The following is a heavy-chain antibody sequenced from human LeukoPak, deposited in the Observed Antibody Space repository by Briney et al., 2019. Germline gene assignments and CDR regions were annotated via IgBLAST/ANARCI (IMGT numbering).Heavy chain of an antibody. CDR3: ARHSGGTYYVSLDP. Sequence: SETLSLTCAVYGGSFSGYYWSWIRQPPGKGLEWIGEINHSGSTNQNPSLKSRVTISVDTPKNQFSLKLSSVTAADTAVYYCARHSGGTYYVSLDPWGQGTLVTVSS. CDR2: INHSGST. D-gene: IGHD1-26*01. V-gene: IGHV4-34*01. CDR1: GGSFSGYY. J-gene: IGHJ5*02.